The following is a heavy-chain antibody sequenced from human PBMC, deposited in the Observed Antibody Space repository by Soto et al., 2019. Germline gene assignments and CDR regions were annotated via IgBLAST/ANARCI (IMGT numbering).Heavy chain of an antibody. Sequence: EVQVLESGGGLVQRGGSLRLSCAASGFTFNHYAMSWVRQAPGKGLEWVSIIIANGGTFYADSVKGRFTISSDNSKNTVYLQMSSLRVEDTAIYYCAKDYTVAADPSSVILFDYWGQGALVTVSS. CDR2: IIANGGT. D-gene: IGHD2-15*01. J-gene: IGHJ4*02. V-gene: IGHV3-23*01. CDR3: AKDYTVAADPSSVILFDY. CDR1: GFTFNHYA.